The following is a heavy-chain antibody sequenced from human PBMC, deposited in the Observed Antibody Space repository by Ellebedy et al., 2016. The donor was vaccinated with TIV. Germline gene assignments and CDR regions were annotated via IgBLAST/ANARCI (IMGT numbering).Heavy chain of an antibody. CDR1: GFSFRSYW. CDR2: IYQDGSVQ. D-gene: IGHD4-17*01. Sequence: GESLKISCAASGFSFRSYWMSWVRQAPGKGLQWVANIYQDGSVQYYVDSVKGRFTIFRDNADNSLFLQMNSLRAEDTAVYYCARRGSYGDYAVQINSWFDTWGRGTLVAVSS. V-gene: IGHV3-7*01. CDR3: ARRGSYGDYAVQINSWFDT. J-gene: IGHJ5*02.